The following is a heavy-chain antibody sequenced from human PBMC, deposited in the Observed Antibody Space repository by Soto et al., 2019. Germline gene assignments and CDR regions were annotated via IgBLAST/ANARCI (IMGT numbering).Heavy chain of an antibody. D-gene: IGHD3-16*01. CDR2: IIPIFAKP. Sequence: QVQLIQSGAELKRPGSSVKVSCKASGDTFSSYSITWLRQAPGQRLEWMGGIIPIFAKPTYAQKFQGRVAMTADDSTLTVYRELTSLTSEDAAVYYCARGPGIWSSFDIWGQGTPLSVSS. CDR1: GDTFSSYS. J-gene: IGHJ3*02. CDR3: ARGPGIWSSFDI. V-gene: IGHV1-69*01.